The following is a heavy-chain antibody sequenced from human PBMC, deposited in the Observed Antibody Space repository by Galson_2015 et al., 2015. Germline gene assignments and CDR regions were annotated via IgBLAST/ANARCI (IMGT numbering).Heavy chain of an antibody. CDR1: GFTFSDYY. Sequence: SLRLSCAASGFTFSDYYMSWIRQAPGKGLEWVSYISSSGSTIYYADSVKGRFTISRDNAKNSLYLQMNSLRAEDTAVYYCARDGQYFFTDYYGSGHHIDYWGQGTLVTVSS. V-gene: IGHV3-11*01. J-gene: IGHJ4*02. CDR3: ARDGQYFFTDYYGSGHHIDY. CDR2: ISSSGSTI. D-gene: IGHD3-10*01.